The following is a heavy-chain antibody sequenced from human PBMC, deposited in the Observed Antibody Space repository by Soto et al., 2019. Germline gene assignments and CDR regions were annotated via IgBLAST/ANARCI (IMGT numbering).Heavy chain of an antibody. Sequence: SETLSLTCIVSGESISSSSYYWGWIRQPPGKGLEWIGSIYYSGRTYYNPSFKSRVTISIDTSKNQFSLKLSSVTATDTAVYYCARKRTTVVTQAYFDHWGQGALVTVSS. CDR3: ARKRTTVVTQAYFDH. CDR2: IYYSGRT. J-gene: IGHJ4*02. CDR1: GESISSSSYY. V-gene: IGHV4-39*01. D-gene: IGHD2-21*02.